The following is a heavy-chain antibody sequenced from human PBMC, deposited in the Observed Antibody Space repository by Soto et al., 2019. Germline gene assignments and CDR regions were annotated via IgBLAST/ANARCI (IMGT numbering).Heavy chain of an antibody. J-gene: IGHJ6*03. V-gene: IGHV3-64*01. Sequence: EVQLVESGGGLVQPGGSLRLSCAASGFTFSSYAMHWVRQAPGKGLEYVSAISSNGGSTYYTNSVKGRFTISRDNSKNTLYLQMGSLRADDMAVYYCARSLGYRSSWYYYYYYMDVWGKGTTVTVSS. CDR3: ARSLGYRSSWYYYYYYMDV. CDR2: ISSNGGST. D-gene: IGHD6-13*01. CDR1: GFTFSSYA.